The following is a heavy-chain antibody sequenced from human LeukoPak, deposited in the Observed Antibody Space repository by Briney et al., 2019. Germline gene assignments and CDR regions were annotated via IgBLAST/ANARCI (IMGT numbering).Heavy chain of an antibody. V-gene: IGHV3-9*01. J-gene: IGHJ4*02. CDR3: ARDFGPNILTGYFFDH. Sequence: GGSLRLSCAASGFMFDDYAMHWVRQVPGKGLEWVSGINWNSGDAGYADSVKGRFSISRDNAKNALYLQMNSLRAEDTAVYYCARDFGPNILTGYFFDHWGQGTLVTVSS. CDR1: GFMFDDYA. CDR2: INWNSGDA. D-gene: IGHD3-9*01.